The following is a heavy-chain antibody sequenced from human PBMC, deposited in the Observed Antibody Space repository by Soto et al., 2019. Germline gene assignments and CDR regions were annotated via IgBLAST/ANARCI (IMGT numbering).Heavy chain of an antibody. CDR2: ISYDGRNE. CDR3: ERDGCPNGVCFNYY. CDR1: GFSFNSYA. Sequence: QVKLVESGGGVVQAGTSLRLSCAASGFSFNSYAMHWVRQAPGKGLEWLSFISYDGRNEYYADSVKGRFTVSRDSSKDTLYLEINTRTREDTAVYYFERDGCPNGVCFNYYWGQGTLVTVSP. J-gene: IGHJ4*02. V-gene: IGHV3-30*04. D-gene: IGHD2-8*01.